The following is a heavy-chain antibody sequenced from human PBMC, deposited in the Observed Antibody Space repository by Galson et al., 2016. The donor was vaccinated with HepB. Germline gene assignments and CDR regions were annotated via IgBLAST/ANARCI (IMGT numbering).Heavy chain of an antibody. D-gene: IGHD6-13*01. CDR2: ISYDGSNK. Sequence: SLRLSCAASGFTFSSYGMHWVRQAPGKGLEWVAVISYDGSNKYYADSVKGRFTISRDNSKNTLYLQMNSLRAEDTAVYYCAKDVARYSSSWYYFDYWGQGTLVTVSS. J-gene: IGHJ4*02. V-gene: IGHV3-30*18. CDR3: AKDVARYSSSWYYFDY. CDR1: GFTFSSYG.